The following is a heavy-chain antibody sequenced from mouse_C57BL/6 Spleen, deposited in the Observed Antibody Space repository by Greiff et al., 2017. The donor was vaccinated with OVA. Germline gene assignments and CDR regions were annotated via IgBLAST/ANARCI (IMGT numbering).Heavy chain of an antibody. J-gene: IGHJ2*01. D-gene: IGHD2-5*01. CDR2: IYPGDGDT. V-gene: IGHV1-80*01. CDR3: ARGYYSNYYFDY. CDR1: GYAFSSYW. Sequence: QVQLQQSGAELVKPGASVKISCKASGYAFSSYWMNWVKQRPGKGLEWIGQIYPGDGDTNYNGKFKGKATLTADKSSSTAYMQLSSLTSEDSAVYFCARGYYSNYYFDYWGQGTTLTVSS.